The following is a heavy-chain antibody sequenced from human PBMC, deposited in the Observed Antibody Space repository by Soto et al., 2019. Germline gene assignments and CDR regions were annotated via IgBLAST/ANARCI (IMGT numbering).Heavy chain of an antibody. CDR1: GYTFTGYY. V-gene: IGHV1-2*04. CDR3: ARDRRVAAAENDVFDI. J-gene: IGHJ3*02. Sequence: GASVKVSCKASGYTFTGYYMHWVRQAPGQGLEWMGWINPNSGGTNYAQKFQGWVTMTRDTSISTAYMELSRLRSDDTAVYYCARDRRVAAAENDVFDIWGKGTLVTVSS. CDR2: INPNSGGT. D-gene: IGHD6-13*01.